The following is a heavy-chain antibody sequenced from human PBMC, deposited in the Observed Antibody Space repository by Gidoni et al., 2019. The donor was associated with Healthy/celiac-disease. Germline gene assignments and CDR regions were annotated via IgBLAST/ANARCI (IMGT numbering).Heavy chain of an antibody. CDR3: ARGEQLEFDP. J-gene: IGHJ5*02. CDR1: GGSISSGGYS. CDR2: IYHSGST. Sequence: QLQLQESGSGLVKPSQTLSLTCAVPGGSISSGGYSWSWIRQPPGKSLEWIGYIYHSGSTYYNPSLKSRVTISVDRSKNQFSLKLSSVTAADTAVYYCARGEQLEFDPWGQGTLVTVSS. D-gene: IGHD6-6*01. V-gene: IGHV4-30-2*01.